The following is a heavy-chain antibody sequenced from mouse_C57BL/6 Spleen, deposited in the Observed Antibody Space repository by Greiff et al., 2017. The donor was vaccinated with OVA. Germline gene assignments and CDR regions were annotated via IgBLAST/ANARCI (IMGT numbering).Heavy chain of an antibody. V-gene: IGHV5-9*01. D-gene: IGHD3-3*01. CDR2: ISGGGGNT. Sequence: DVKLVESGGGLVKPGGSLKLSCAASGFTFSSYTMSWVRQTPEKRLEWVATISGGGGNTYYPDSVKGRFTISRDNAKNTLYLQMSSLRSEDTALYYWARQPGLGLSYYFDYWGQGTTLTVSS. CDR1: GFTFSSYT. J-gene: IGHJ2*01. CDR3: ARQPGLGLSYYFDY.